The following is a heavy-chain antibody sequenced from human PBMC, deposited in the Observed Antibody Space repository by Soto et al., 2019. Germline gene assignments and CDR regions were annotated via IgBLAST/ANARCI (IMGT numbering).Heavy chain of an antibody. CDR1: GFTFSSYG. D-gene: IGHD1-26*01. V-gene: IGHV3-33*01. Sequence: LRLSCAASGFTFSSYGMHWVRQAPGKGLEWVAVIWYDGSNKYYADSVKGRFTISRDNSKNTLYLQMNSLRAEDTAVYYCARDRASGSYAFAFAIWGQGTMVTVSS. CDR2: IWYDGSNK. CDR3: ARDRASGSYAFAFAI. J-gene: IGHJ3*02.